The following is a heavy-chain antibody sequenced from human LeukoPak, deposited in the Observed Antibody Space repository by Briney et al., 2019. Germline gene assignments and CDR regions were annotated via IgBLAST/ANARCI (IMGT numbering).Heavy chain of an antibody. D-gene: IGHD6-19*01. V-gene: IGHV1-8*01. J-gene: IGHJ6*03. CDR2: MNPNSGNT. Sequence: ASVKVSCKASGYTFTSYDINWVRQATGQGLEWMGWMNPNSGNTGYAQKFQGRVTMTRNTSISTAYMELSSLRSEDTAVYYCARGAWQWDYMDVWGKGTTVTVSS. CDR1: GYTFTSYD. CDR3: ARGAWQWDYMDV.